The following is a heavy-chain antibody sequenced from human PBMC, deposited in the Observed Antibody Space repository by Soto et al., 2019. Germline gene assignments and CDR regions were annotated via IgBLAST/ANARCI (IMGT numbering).Heavy chain of an antibody. J-gene: IGHJ6*02. V-gene: IGHV1-69*06. CDR1: GGTFSSYA. D-gene: IGHD4-17*01. Sequence: QVQLVQSGAEVKKPGSSVKVSCKASGGTFSSYAISWVRQAPGQGLEWMGGIIPIFGTANYAQKFQGRVTITADKSTSTAYMELSSLRSEVTAVYYCAREGDYGDYSGYYGMDVWGQGTTVTVSS. CDR2: IIPIFGTA. CDR3: AREGDYGDYSGYYGMDV.